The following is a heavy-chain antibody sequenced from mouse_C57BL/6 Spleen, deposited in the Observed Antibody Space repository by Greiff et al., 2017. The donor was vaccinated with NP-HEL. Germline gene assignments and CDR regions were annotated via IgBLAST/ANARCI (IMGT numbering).Heavy chain of an antibody. Sequence: VMLVESGPELVKPGASVKISCKASGYAFSSSWMNWVKQRPGKGLEWIGRIYPGDGDTNYNGKFKGKATLTADKSSSTAYMQLSSLTSEDSAVYFCAATVVEDYAMDYWGQGTSVTVSS. CDR2: IYPGDGDT. J-gene: IGHJ4*01. CDR3: AATVVEDYAMDY. V-gene: IGHV1-82*01. D-gene: IGHD1-1*01. CDR1: GYAFSSSW.